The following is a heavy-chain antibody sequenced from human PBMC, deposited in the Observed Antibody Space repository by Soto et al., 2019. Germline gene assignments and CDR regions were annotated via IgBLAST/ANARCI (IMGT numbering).Heavy chain of an antibody. J-gene: IGHJ4*02. CDR1: GGSISSSNW. CDR3: ARRWGEGRVDY. V-gene: IGHV4-4*02. Sequence: QVQLQESGPGLVKPSGTLSLTCAVSGGSISSSNWWSWVRQPPGKGLEWIGEIYHSGNTNYNPSLKSPVTMAVDKSRNQFSLTLSSVTAADTAVYYCARRWGEGRVDYWGQGTLVTVSS. CDR2: IYHSGNT. D-gene: IGHD3-10*01.